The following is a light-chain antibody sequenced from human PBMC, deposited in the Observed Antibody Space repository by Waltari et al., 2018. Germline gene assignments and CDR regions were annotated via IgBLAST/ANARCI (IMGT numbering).Light chain of an antibody. Sequence: VIWMTQSPSLLSASTGDRVTISCRMSQAISSYLAWYQQKPGKAPELLIYAASTLQSGVPSRFSGSGSGTDFTLTLSCLQSEDFATYYCQQYYSFPWTFGQGTKVEIK. J-gene: IGKJ1*01. V-gene: IGKV1D-8*01. CDR3: QQYYSFPWT. CDR1: QAISSY. CDR2: AAS.